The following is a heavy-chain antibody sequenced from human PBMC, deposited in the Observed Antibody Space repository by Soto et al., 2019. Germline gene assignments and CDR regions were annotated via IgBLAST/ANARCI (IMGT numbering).Heavy chain of an antibody. CDR2: INPNSGGT. CDR1: GYTFTGYY. D-gene: IGHD6-19*01. V-gene: IGHV1-2*02. J-gene: IGHJ5*02. CDR3: ARDEVAVAGIGSNWFDP. Sequence: QVQRVQSGAEVKKPGASVKVSCKASGYTFTGYYMHWVRQAPGQGLEWMGWINPNSGGTNYAQKFQGRVTMTRDTSISTDYMELSMLRSDDTAGYYCARDEVAVAGIGSNWFDPWGQGTLVTVSS.